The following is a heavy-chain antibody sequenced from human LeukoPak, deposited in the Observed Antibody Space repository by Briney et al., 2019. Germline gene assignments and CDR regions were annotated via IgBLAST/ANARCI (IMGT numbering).Heavy chain of an antibody. D-gene: IGHD5-18*01. CDR2: IYHSGST. Sequence: PSETLSLTCTVSGYSISSGYYWGWIRQPPGKGLEWIGSIYHSGSTYYNPSLKSRVTISVDTSKNQFSLKLSSVTAADTAVYYCASLLESPSWIQLWLYWYFDLWGRGTLVTVSS. V-gene: IGHV4-38-2*02. J-gene: IGHJ2*01. CDR1: GYSISSGYY. CDR3: ASLLESPSWIQLWLYWYFDL.